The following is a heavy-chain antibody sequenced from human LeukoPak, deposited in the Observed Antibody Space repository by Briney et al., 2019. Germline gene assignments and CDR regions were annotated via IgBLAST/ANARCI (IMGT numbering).Heavy chain of an antibody. CDR1: GGSFSGYY. D-gene: IGHD3-16*02. Sequence: PSETLSLTCAVYGGSFSGYYWSWIRQPPGKGLEWIGEINHSGSTNYNPSLKSRVTISVDTSKNQFSLKLSSVTAADTAVYYCARAYYDYVGGSYRPRYYFDYWGQGTLVTVSS. CDR3: ARAYYDYVGGSYRPRYYFDY. V-gene: IGHV4-34*01. CDR2: INHSGST. J-gene: IGHJ4*02.